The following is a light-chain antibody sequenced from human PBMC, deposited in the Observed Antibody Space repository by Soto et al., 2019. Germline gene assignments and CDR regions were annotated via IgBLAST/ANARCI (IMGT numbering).Light chain of an antibody. CDR2: GAS. V-gene: IGKV3D-20*02. CDR3: QQRSNWPPGLT. Sequence: EIVLTQSPGTLSLSPGERATLSCRASQSVTNNYLAWFQQKPGQAPRLLMYGASSRATGIPDRFSGSGSGTDFTLTITRLEPEDFAVYYCQQRSNWPPGLTFGGGTKVDIK. J-gene: IGKJ4*01. CDR1: QSVTNNY.